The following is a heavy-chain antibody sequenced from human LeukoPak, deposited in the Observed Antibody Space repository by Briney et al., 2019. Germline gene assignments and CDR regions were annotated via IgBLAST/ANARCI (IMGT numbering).Heavy chain of an antibody. J-gene: IGHJ4*02. CDR3: ARDRRGYDY. V-gene: IGHV1-2*02. Sequence: GASVKVSCKTSGYTFIKYAMHWVRQAPGQGLEWMGWINPNSGGTNYAQKFQGRVTMTRDTSISTAYMELSRLRSDDTAVYYCARDRRGYDYWGQGTLVTVSS. CDR1: GYTFIKYA. CDR2: INPNSGGT. D-gene: IGHD3-10*01.